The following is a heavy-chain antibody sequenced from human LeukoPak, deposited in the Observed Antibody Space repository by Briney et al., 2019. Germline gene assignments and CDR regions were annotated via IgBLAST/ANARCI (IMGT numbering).Heavy chain of an antibody. Sequence: GGSLRLSCAASGFTVSSHYMSWVRQTPGKGLEWVSGIYSGGRTNYADSVKGRFTISRQNSKNTVHLQMNSLRPEDTAVYYCARDNIGGYNPAYFDYWGQGTLVTVSS. CDR2: IYSGGRT. J-gene: IGHJ4*02. CDR1: GFTVSSHY. CDR3: ARDNIGGYNPAYFDY. V-gene: IGHV3-53*04. D-gene: IGHD5-12*01.